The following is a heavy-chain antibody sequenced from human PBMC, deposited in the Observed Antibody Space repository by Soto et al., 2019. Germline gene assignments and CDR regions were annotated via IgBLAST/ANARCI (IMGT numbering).Heavy chain of an antibody. CDR1: GFTFNSYG. CDR2: VRQDGGEN. CDR3: ATFPWFLDLSDPLFHS. J-gene: IGHJ4*02. V-gene: IGHV3-7*01. Sequence: GGSLRLSCAASGFTFNSYGIHWARQAPGKGLEWVGNVRQDGGENYYVDSVKGRFTISRDNAKNSLYLQMSSLRAEDTAVYYCATFPWFLDLSDPLFHSWGQGTPVTVSS. D-gene: IGHD3-10*01.